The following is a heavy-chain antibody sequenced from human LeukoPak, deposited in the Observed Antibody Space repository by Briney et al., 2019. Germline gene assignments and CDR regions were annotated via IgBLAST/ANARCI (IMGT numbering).Heavy chain of an antibody. CDR3: ARSYYYGSGSDFDY. V-gene: IGHV1-2*02. D-gene: IGHD3-10*01. CDR2: INPNSGGT. Sequence: GASVKVSRKASGYTFTGYYMHWVRQAPGQGLAGMGWINPNSGGTNYAQKFQGRVTMTRDTSISTAYMELSRLRSDDTAVYYCARSYYYGSGSDFDYWGQGTLVTVSS. J-gene: IGHJ4*02. CDR1: GYTFTGYY.